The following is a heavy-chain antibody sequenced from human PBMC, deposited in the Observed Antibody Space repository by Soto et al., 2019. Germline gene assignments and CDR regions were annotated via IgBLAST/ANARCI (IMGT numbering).Heavy chain of an antibody. Sequence: QVQLQESGPGLVKPSQTLSLTCTVSGGSISSGFYSWSWIRQLPGKGLEWIGYIYYSGSTYYNPPLKSRVTISGDTSKNQFSLKLSSVTAADTAVYYCARAPVRQLLLDYWGQGTLVTVSS. CDR3: ARAPVRQLLLDY. V-gene: IGHV4-31*03. CDR1: GGSISSGFYS. CDR2: IYYSGST. D-gene: IGHD2-15*01. J-gene: IGHJ4*02.